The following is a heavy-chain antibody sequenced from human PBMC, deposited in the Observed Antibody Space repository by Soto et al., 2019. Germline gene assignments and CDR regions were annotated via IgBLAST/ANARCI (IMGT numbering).Heavy chain of an antibody. CDR2: IGDSGART. D-gene: IGHD1-1*01. J-gene: IGHJ4*02. Sequence: GGSLGIGCAACRVTLSNQDMTWVRKTPGKGLEWVSTIGDSGARTYYVDSVRGRFTISRDNSRNTLYLQMNDLRAEDTAVYYCVKDDVSGIPFSDYWGRGTLVTVSS. CDR1: RVTLSNQD. V-gene: IGHV3-23*01. CDR3: VKDDVSGIPFSDY.